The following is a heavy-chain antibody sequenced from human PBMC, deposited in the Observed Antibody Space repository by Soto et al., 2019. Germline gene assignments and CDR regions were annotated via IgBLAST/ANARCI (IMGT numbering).Heavy chain of an antibody. CDR3: AREVSSSSYNDY. CDR2: IYYSGST. D-gene: IGHD6-6*01. V-gene: IGHV4-39*02. CDR1: GGSISSSSYY. Sequence: SETLSLTCTVSGGSISSSSYYWGWIRQPPGKGLEWIGSIYYSGSTYYNPSLKSRVTISVDTSKNQFSLKLSSVTAADTAVYYCAREVSSSSYNDYWGQGTLVTVSS. J-gene: IGHJ4*02.